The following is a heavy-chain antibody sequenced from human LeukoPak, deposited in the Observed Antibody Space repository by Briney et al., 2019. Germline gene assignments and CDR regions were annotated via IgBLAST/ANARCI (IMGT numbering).Heavy chain of an antibody. Sequence: SETLSLTCTVSGGSISSSSYSWGWIRQPPGKGLEWIGSIYYSGTTYYNPSLKSRVTISVDTSKIQFSLKLSSVAATDTAVYFRARLRFDFWSGYTHPYFDYWGQGTLVTVSS. CDR1: GGSISSSSYS. CDR2: IYYSGTT. J-gene: IGHJ4*02. D-gene: IGHD3-3*01. V-gene: IGHV4-39*01. CDR3: ARLRFDFWSGYTHPYFDY.